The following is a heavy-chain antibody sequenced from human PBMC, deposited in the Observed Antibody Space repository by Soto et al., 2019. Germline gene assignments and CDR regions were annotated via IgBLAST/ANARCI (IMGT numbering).Heavy chain of an antibody. Sequence: SETLSLTCTVSGGSISSYYWSWIRQPPGKGLEWIGYIYYSGSTNYNPSLKSRVTISVDTSKNQFSLKLSSVTATDTAVYYCARHFSVDYFDYWGQGALVTVSS. J-gene: IGHJ4*02. CDR1: GGSISSYY. V-gene: IGHV4-59*08. CDR3: ARHFSVDYFDY. CDR2: IYYSGST.